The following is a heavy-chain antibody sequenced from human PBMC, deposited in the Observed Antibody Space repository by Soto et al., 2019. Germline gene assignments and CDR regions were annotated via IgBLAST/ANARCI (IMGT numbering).Heavy chain of an antibody. Sequence: SETLSLTCTVSCGSVVSGRYYWICIRKPTGKGLEWIGYIYYSGSTNYNPSPKSRVTISVDTSKNQFSLKLSSVTAADTAVYYCARDSTFDIWGQGTMVTVSS. CDR2: IYYSGST. V-gene: IGHV4-61*01. CDR3: ARDSTFDI. CDR1: CGSVVSGRYY. D-gene: IGHD2-2*01. J-gene: IGHJ3*02.